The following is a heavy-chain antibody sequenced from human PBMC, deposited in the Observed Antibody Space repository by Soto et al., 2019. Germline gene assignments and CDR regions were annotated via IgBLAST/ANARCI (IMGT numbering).Heavy chain of an antibody. V-gene: IGHV3-13*01. Sequence: GGSLRLSCAASGFTFSSYDMHWVRQATGKGLEWVSAIGTAGDTYYPGSVKGRFTISRENAKNSLYLQMNSLRAGDTAVYYCARGYGITMVRGVMSMDVWGQGPPITFSS. D-gene: IGHD3-10*01. CDR3: ARGYGITMVRGVMSMDV. CDR1: GFTFSSYD. J-gene: IGHJ6*02. CDR2: IGTAGDT.